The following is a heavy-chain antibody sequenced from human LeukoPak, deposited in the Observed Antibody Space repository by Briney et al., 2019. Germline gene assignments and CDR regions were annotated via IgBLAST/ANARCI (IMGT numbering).Heavy chain of an antibody. CDR3: ARDEVGGPLKY. CDR2: IREDGNKD. J-gene: IGHJ4*02. CDR1: GFTFSSSW. V-gene: IGHV3-7*01. D-gene: IGHD1-26*01. Sequence: GGSLRLSCTASGFTFSSSWMTWVRQAPGKGLEWVANIREDGNKDNYIDSVRGRFTISRDNAKNSLYLQMNSLRAEDTAVYYCARDEVGGPLKYWGQGILVTVSS.